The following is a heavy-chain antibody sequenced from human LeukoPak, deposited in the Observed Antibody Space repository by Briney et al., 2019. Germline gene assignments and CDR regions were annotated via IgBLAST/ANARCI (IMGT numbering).Heavy chain of an antibody. CDR1: GFTFTTYA. Sequence: GGSLRLSCAASGFTFTTYAMTWVRQAPGKGLEWVSTVSGRGDETYYADSVRGRFTISRDNSENTVSLQMSSLRAEDTAVYYCAKVHIAVAGKSPTDYWGQGTLVTVSS. J-gene: IGHJ4*02. D-gene: IGHD6-19*01. CDR3: AKVHIAVAGKSPTDY. CDR2: VSGRGDET. V-gene: IGHV3-23*01.